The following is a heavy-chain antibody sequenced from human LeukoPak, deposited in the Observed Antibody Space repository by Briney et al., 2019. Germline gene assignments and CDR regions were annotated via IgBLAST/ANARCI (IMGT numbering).Heavy chain of an antibody. V-gene: IGHV3-23*01. D-gene: IGHD2-2*01. CDR1: GFTFSSYA. J-gene: IGHJ2*01. Sequence: GGSLRLSCAASGFTFSSYAMSWVRQAPGKGLEWVSGISGSGGSTYYADSVKGRFTISRDNSKSTLYLQMNSLSAEDTAVYYCAREGYCSSTSCYDPPRSSYWYFDLWGRGTLVTVSS. CDR3: AREGYCSSTSCYDPPRSSYWYFDL. CDR2: ISGSGGST.